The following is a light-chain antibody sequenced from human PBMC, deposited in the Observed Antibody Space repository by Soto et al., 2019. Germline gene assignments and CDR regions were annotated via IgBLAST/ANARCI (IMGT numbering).Light chain of an antibody. Sequence: IQLTQSPSSLSASVGDRVTITCRASQGISSYLAWYQQKPGKAPKLLIYAASTLQSGVPSRFSGSGSGTEFTLTISSLQPDDFATYYCQHYNSYWITFGQGTRLEIK. CDR2: AAS. V-gene: IGKV1-9*01. CDR3: QHYNSYWIT. CDR1: QGISSY. J-gene: IGKJ5*01.